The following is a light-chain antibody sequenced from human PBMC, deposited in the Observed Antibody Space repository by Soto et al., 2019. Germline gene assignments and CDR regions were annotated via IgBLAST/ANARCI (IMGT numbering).Light chain of an antibody. V-gene: IGKV3-15*01. CDR2: GAS. Sequence: EIVMTQSPATLSVSPGESVTLSCRACQSVNSDVAWYQQKPGQAPKLLIYGASTRATGIPARFSGSGSGTEFTLTITSLQSEDFAVYWCQQFDKWPCTFGQGTKLEIK. J-gene: IGKJ2*02. CDR3: QQFDKWPCT. CDR1: QSVNSD.